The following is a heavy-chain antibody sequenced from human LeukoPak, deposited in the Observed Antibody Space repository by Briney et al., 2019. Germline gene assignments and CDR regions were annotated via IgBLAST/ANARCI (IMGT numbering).Heavy chain of an antibody. CDR2: IRSKANSYAT. J-gene: IGHJ4*02. CDR3: TMIVVPHDY. D-gene: IGHD3-22*01. CDR1: GFTFSGSA. V-gene: IGHV3-73*01. Sequence: GGSLRLSCAASGFTFSGSAMHWVRQASGKGLEWVGRIRSKANSYATAYAASVKGRFTISRDDSKNTAYLRMNSLKTEDTAVYYCTMIVVPHDYWGQGTLVTVSS.